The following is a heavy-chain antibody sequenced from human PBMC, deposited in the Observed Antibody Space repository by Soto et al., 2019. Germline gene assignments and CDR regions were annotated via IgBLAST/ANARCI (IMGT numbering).Heavy chain of an antibody. CDR1: GYTFTSYG. J-gene: IGHJ4*02. V-gene: IGHV1-18*01. Sequence: ASVKVSCKASGYTFTSYGISGVRLSPVQGLEWMGWISAYNGNTNYAQKLQGRVTMTTDTSTSTAYMELRSLRSDDTAVYYCARAGKITIFGVVIIDFDYWGQGTLVTVSS. D-gene: IGHD3-3*01. CDR3: ARAGKITIFGVVIIDFDY. CDR2: ISAYNGNT.